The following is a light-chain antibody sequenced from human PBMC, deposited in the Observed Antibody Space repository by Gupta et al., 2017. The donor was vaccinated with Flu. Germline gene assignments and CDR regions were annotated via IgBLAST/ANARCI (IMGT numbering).Light chain of an antibody. CDR3: QVWDSSSDHEV. J-gene: IGLJ2*01. CDR1: NIGSKT. CDR2: GDS. V-gene: IGLV3-21*03. Sequence: SSVLPTPPSASAASGKTARITSGGNNIGSKTVHWYQHKPGQAPVLVVYGDSDRPSGIPERLSGSNSGNTATLTISRVEAGDEADYYCQVWDSSSDHEVFGGGTKLTIL.